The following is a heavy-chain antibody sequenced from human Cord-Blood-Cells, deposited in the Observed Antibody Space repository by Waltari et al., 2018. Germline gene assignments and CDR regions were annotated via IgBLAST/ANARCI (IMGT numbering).Heavy chain of an antibody. CDR1: GYSTSSGYY. CDR2: IYHSGST. CDR3: ATGGAKGYDFWSGYYNY. J-gene: IGHJ4*02. Sequence: QVQLQESGPGLVKPSETLSLTCAVSGYSTSSGYYWGWIRQPPGKGLEWIGSIYHSGSTYYNPSLKSRVTISVDTSKNQFSLKLSSVTAADTAVYYCATGGAKGYDFWSGYYNYWGQGTLVTVSS. D-gene: IGHD3-3*01. V-gene: IGHV4-38-2*01.